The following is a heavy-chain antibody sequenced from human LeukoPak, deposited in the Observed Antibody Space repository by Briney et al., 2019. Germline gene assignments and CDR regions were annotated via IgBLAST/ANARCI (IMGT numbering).Heavy chain of an antibody. J-gene: IGHJ4*02. CDR3: VKGGFGY. CDR1: GGSISSSSYY. Sequence: SETLSLTCTVSGGSISSSSYYWGWIRQPPGKGLEWIGSIYYSGSTYYNPSLKSRVTISVDTSKNQFSLKLSSVTAADTAVYYCVKGGFGYWGQGTLVTVSS. CDR2: IYYSGST. V-gene: IGHV4-39*07.